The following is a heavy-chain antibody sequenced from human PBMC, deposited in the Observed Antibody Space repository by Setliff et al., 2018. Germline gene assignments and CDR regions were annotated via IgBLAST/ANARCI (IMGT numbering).Heavy chain of an antibody. CDR1: DGSMTSYY. Sequence: SETLSLTCTVSDGSMTSYYWSWIRQSPWKGLEWIGYVHYSGDSNYNPSLKSRVTMSVDTSKNQFSLNLRSVTAADTAVYYCARQPSSGSYYNPRPYYFDYWGQGTLVTVSS. V-gene: IGHV4-59*13. CDR2: VHYSGDS. J-gene: IGHJ4*02. CDR3: ARQPSSGSYYNPRPYYFDY. D-gene: IGHD3-10*01.